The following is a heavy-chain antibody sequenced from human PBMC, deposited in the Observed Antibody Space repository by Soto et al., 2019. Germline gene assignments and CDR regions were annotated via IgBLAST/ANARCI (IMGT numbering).Heavy chain of an antibody. CDR3: TRDRDFGGVIAADY. V-gene: IGHV3-48*01. D-gene: IGHD3-16*02. CDR2: IGIGSSTK. Sequence: GGSLRLSCAASGLTFSASAIHWVRQAPGKGLEWVSYIGIGSSTKYYADSVKGRFTMSKDNYRNTLSLQMNNLRAEDTAVYYCTRDRDFGGVIAADYWGQGALVTVSS. J-gene: IGHJ4*02. CDR1: GLTFSASA.